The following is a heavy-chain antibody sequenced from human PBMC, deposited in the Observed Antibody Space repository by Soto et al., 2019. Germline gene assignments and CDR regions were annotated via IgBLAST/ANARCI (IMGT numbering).Heavy chain of an antibody. V-gene: IGHV4-61*01. Sequence: SETLSLTCTVSGGSMSSSSSYYWSWIRQPPGKGLEWIGYIYYSGSTNYNPSLKSRVTISVDTSKNQFSLKLSSVTAADTAVYYCAREGEYGSGPYYYMDVWGKGTTVTVSS. CDR2: IYYSGST. CDR1: GGSMSSSSSYY. CDR3: AREGEYGSGPYYYMDV. D-gene: IGHD3-10*01. J-gene: IGHJ6*03.